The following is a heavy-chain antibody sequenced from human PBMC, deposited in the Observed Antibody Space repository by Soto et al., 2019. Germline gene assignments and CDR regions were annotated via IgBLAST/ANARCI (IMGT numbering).Heavy chain of an antibody. D-gene: IGHD5-18*01. CDR3: ARLKRGYSYGAVIDV. CDR2: IFYSGST. J-gene: IGHJ6*02. V-gene: IGHV4-59*01. CDR1: GDSIRNYY. Sequence: SETLSLTCTVSGDSIRNYYWSWIRQPPGKGLQYIGYIFYSGSTNYNPSLKSRVAISVDTSRNQFALKLRSVIAADTATYYCARLKRGYSYGAVIDVWGRG.